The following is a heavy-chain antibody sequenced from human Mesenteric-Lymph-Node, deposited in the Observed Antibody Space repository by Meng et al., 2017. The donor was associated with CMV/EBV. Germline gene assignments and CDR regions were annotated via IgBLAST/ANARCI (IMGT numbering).Heavy chain of an antibody. CDR2: ISYDGSNK. J-gene: IGHJ6*02. CDR1: GFTFSSSG. D-gene: IGHD2-2*02. V-gene: IGHV3-30*19. CDR3: ARSDCSSTSCYTGLRYYYYYYGMDV. Sequence: GASLKISCAASGFTFSSSGMHWVRQAPGKGLEWVAVISYDGSNKYYADSVKGRFTISRDNSKNTLYLQMNSLRAEDTAVYYCARSDCSSTSCYTGLRYYYYYYGMDVWGQGTTVTVSS.